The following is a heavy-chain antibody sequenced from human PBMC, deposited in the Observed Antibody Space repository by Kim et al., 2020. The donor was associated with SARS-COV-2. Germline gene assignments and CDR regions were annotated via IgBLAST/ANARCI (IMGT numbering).Heavy chain of an antibody. D-gene: IGHD3-16*01. Sequence: ASVKVSCKVSGYTLTELSMHWVRQAPGKGLEWMGGFDPEDGETIYAQKFQGRVTMTEDTSTDTAYMELSSLRSEDTAVYYCATQRPITFGGAHPLWDVWGQGTTVTVSS. CDR1: GYTLTELS. CDR2: FDPEDGET. V-gene: IGHV1-24*01. CDR3: ATQRPITFGGAHPLWDV. J-gene: IGHJ6*02.